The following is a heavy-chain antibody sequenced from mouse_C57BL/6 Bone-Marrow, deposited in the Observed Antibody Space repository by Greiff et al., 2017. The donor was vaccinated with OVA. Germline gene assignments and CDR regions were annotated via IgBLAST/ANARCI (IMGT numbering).Heavy chain of an antibody. CDR3: RCDYDGSRYYVDY. V-gene: IGHV1-31*01. J-gene: IGHJ2*01. D-gene: IGHD1-1*01. CDR1: GYSFTGYS. Sequence: VQLKQSGPELVKPGASVKISCKASGYSFTGYSMHWVKQSPGHILDWIGYIYPYTGVSSYNQKFKGKATLTVDKSSSTAYMALRSLTSEASAVEYGRCDYDGSRYYVDYWGQGTTLTVSA. CDR2: IYPYTGVS.